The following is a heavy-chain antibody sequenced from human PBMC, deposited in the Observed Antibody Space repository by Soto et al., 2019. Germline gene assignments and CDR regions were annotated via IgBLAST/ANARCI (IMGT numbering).Heavy chain of an antibody. V-gene: IGHV5-51*01. D-gene: IGHD3-3*01. CDR2: IYPGDSDT. J-gene: IGHJ6*03. Sequence: GESLKISCKGSGYSFTSYWIGWVRQMPGKGLEWMGIIYPGDSDTRYSPSFQGQVTISADKSISTAYLQWSSLKASDTAMYYCARLSEYYDFWSGYYHRPEYYMDVWGKGTTVTVSS. CDR1: GYSFTSYW. CDR3: ARLSEYYDFWSGYYHRPEYYMDV.